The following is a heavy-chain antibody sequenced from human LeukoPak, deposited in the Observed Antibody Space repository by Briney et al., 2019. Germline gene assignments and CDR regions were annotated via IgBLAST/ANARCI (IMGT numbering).Heavy chain of an antibody. J-gene: IGHJ3*02. Sequence: QAGGSLRLSCAASGFTFSSYAMHWVRQAPGKGLEWVAVISYDGSNKYYADSVKGRFTISRDNSKNTLYLQMNSLRAEDTAVYYCARLTLRFLEWAAFDIWGQGTMVTVSS. CDR1: GFTFSSYA. D-gene: IGHD3-3*01. V-gene: IGHV3-30-3*01. CDR2: ISYDGSNK. CDR3: ARLTLRFLEWAAFDI.